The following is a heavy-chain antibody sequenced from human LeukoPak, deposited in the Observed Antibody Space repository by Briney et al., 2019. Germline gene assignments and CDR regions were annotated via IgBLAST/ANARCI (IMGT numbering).Heavy chain of an antibody. D-gene: IGHD2-2*01. CDR3: ARGLPATLLDY. CDR2: ICSSDTTI. CDR1: GFTFSDYY. J-gene: IGHJ4*02. V-gene: IGHV3-11*01. Sequence: GGSLRLSCVASGFTFSDYYMSWIRQAPGKGLEWVSYICSSDTTIYYADSVKGRFTISRDNAKNSLYLQMNSLRVEDTAVYYCARGLPATLLDYWGQGTLVTVSS.